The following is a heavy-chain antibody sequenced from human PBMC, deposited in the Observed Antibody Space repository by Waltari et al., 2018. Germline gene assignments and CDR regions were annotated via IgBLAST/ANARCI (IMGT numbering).Heavy chain of an antibody. V-gene: IGHV3-7*01. CDR1: GFTCSSYW. CDR3: ASGDTARYYYYMDV. Sequence: EVQLVESGGGLVQPGGSVSLSCAASGFTCSSYWMSWVRQAPGKGLDWVANIKQVGSNKYYVDSVKCRFTISRDNAKNSLYLQMNSLRAEDTAVYYCASGDTARYYYYMDVWGKGTTVTVSS. D-gene: IGHD5-18*01. CDR2: IKQVGSNK. J-gene: IGHJ6*03.